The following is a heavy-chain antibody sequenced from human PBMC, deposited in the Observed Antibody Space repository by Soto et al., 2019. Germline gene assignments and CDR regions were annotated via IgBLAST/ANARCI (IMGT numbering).Heavy chain of an antibody. V-gene: IGHV1-69*18. CDR2: IIPVFTTA. CDR1: GDTFSSSV. Sequence: QVQLEQSGAEVKKPGSSVKVSCRASGDTFSSSVVSWVRQAPGQGLEWMGRIIPVFTTATYAQKFQGRVTINADVATSTAYTELSSLRSENSAVYYCANSRTYLGDYREVCVDYWGQGTMVTVSS. J-gene: IGHJ4*02. CDR3: ANSRTYLGDYREVCVDY. D-gene: IGHD3-16*01.